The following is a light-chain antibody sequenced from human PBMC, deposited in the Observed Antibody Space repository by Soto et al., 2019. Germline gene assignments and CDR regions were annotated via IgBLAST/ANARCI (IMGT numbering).Light chain of an antibody. Sequence: QSVLTQPPSASGTPGQRVTISCSGGRTYIGSNTVNWYQQLPGAAPKVLIQNNNQRPSGVPDRFSGSKSGTSASLAISGLQSGDEAGYYCGAWDDILNGYVFGFGTKLTVL. J-gene: IGLJ1*01. CDR3: GAWDDILNGYV. CDR2: NNN. V-gene: IGLV1-44*01. CDR1: RTYIGSNT.